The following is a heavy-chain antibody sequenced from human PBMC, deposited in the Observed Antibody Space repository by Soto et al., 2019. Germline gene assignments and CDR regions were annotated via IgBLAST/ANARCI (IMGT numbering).Heavy chain of an antibody. Sequence: QVQLVQSGAEVKKPGSSVKVSCKASGGTFTTSAISWVRQAPGQGLEWMGGIIPIFSTADYAQKFQGRVTITVYESTTTAYMELSSLRSEDTAVYYCARDRPRENYGGNYYYEMDVWGQGTTVTVSS. CDR1: GGTFTTSA. D-gene: IGHD4-17*01. CDR2: IIPIFSTA. CDR3: ARDRPRENYGGNYYYEMDV. V-gene: IGHV1-69*12. J-gene: IGHJ6*02.